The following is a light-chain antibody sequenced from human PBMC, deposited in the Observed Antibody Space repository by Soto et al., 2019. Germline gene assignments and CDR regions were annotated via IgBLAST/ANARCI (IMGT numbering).Light chain of an antibody. CDR2: KAS. Sequence: DIQMSQSPSTLSASVGDRVTITCRASQSISSWLAWYQQKPGTAPKLLIYKASSSVSGVPSRFSGSGSGTEFTLTISSLQPDDFATYYCQQYNSYSPSTFGQGTKVEIK. J-gene: IGKJ1*01. V-gene: IGKV1-5*03. CDR1: QSISSW. CDR3: QQYNSYSPST.